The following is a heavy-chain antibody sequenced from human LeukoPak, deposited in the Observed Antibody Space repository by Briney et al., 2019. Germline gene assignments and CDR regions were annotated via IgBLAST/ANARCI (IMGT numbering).Heavy chain of an antibody. Sequence: ASVKVSCKASGYTFTGYYMHWVRQAPGQGLEWMGWINPNSGDTNYAQKLQGRVTMTTDTSTSTAYMELRSLRSDDTAVYYCAREGDSSGQSAFDIWGQGTMVTVSS. V-gene: IGHV1-2*02. D-gene: IGHD3-22*01. CDR3: AREGDSSGQSAFDI. J-gene: IGHJ3*02. CDR2: INPNSGDT. CDR1: GYTFTGYY.